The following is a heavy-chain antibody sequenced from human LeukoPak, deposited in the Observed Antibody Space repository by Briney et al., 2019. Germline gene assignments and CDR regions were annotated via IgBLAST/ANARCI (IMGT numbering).Heavy chain of an antibody. D-gene: IGHD3-22*01. CDR1: GFTFSSYA. J-gene: IGHJ3*02. CDR2: ISYDGSNK. Sequence: PGGSLRLSCAASGFTFSSYAMHWVRQAPGKGLEWVAVISYDGSNKYYADSVKGRFTISRDNSKNTLYLQMNSLRAEDTAVYYCASMIVYAFDIWGQGTMVTASS. V-gene: IGHV3-30-3*01. CDR3: ASMIVYAFDI.